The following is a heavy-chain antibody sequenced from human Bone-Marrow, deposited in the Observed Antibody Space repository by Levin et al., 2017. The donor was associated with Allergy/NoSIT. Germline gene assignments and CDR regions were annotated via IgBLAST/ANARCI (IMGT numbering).Heavy chain of an antibody. D-gene: IGHD4-17*01. Sequence: GGSLRLSCAASGFTFSNAWMSWVRQAPGKGLEWVGRIKSKTDGGTTDYAAPVKGRFTISRDDSKNTLYLQMNSLKTEDTAVYYCTTEKSGRFGDLPHHYWYFDLWGRGTLVTVSS. CDR1: GFTFSNAW. CDR3: TTEKSGRFGDLPHHYWYFDL. CDR2: IKSKTDGGTT. J-gene: IGHJ2*01. V-gene: IGHV3-15*01.